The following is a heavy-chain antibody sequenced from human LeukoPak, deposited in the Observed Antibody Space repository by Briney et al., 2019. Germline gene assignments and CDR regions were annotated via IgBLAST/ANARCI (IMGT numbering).Heavy chain of an antibody. CDR3: ARGRSYYDSSGYRYYYYYMDV. CDR1: GGSISSSSYY. Sequence: SETLSLTCTVSGGSISSSSYYWGWIRQPPGKGLEWIGSIYYSGSTYYNPSLKSRVTISVDTSKNQFSLKLSSVTAADTAVYYCARGRSYYDSSGYRYYYYYMDVWGKGTTVTVSS. CDR2: IYYSGST. V-gene: IGHV4-39*01. J-gene: IGHJ6*03. D-gene: IGHD3-22*01.